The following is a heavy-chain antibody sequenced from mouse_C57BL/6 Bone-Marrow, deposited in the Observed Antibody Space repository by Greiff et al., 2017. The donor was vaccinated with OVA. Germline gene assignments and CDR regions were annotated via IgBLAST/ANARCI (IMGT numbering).Heavy chain of an antibody. CDR3: ARGFITTVVPFDY. CDR1: GYTFTDYY. CDR2: INPYNGGT. J-gene: IGHJ2*01. D-gene: IGHD1-1*01. Sequence: EVQLQQSGPVLVKPGASVKMSCKASGYTFTDYYMNWVKQSHGKSLEWIGVINPYNGGTSYNQKFKGKATLTVDKSSSTAYMELNSLTSEDSAVYYCARGFITTVVPFDYWGQGTTLTVSS. V-gene: IGHV1-19*01.